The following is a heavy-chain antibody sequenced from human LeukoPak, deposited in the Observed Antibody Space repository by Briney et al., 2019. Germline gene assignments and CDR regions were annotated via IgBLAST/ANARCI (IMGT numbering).Heavy chain of an antibody. CDR1: GFTFSSYW. Sequence: GGSLRLSCAASGFTFSSYWMNWVRQTPGEGLEWVANIKQDGSEKYYVDSVEGRFTISRDNAKNSLYLQMNSLRAEDTAVYYCARWIGGFDYWGQGALVTVSS. CDR3: ARWIGGFDY. J-gene: IGHJ4*02. CDR2: IKQDGSEK. V-gene: IGHV3-7*01. D-gene: IGHD3-10*01.